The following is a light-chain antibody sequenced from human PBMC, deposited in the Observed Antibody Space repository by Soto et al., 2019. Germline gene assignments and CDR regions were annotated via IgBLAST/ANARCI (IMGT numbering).Light chain of an antibody. V-gene: IGKV2-28*01. J-gene: IGKJ1*01. CDR3: MQTLHTWT. CDR1: QSLLHSNGYYY. CDR2: LGS. Sequence: DIVMTQSPLSLPVTPGEPASISCRSSQSLLHSNGYYYLDWYLQKPGQSPQLLIYLGSNRASGVPDRFSASASVTDFTLKISRVEAEDVGVYYCMQTLHTWTFGQGTKVEIK.